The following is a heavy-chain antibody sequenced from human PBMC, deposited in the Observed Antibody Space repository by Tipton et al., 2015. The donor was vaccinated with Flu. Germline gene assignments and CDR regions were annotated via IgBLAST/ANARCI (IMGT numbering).Heavy chain of an antibody. Sequence: SLRLSCSASGFTFDDYAMHWVRQAPGKGLEWVSGTSWNSGSINYADSVKGRFTISRDNTKNSLYLQMNSLRAEDTAFYYCAKGGYGTSSKFDNWGQGTLVTVSS. CDR3: AKGGYGTSSKFDN. D-gene: IGHD6-6*01. J-gene: IGHJ4*02. V-gene: IGHV3-9*01. CDR2: TSWNSGSI. CDR1: GFTFDDYA.